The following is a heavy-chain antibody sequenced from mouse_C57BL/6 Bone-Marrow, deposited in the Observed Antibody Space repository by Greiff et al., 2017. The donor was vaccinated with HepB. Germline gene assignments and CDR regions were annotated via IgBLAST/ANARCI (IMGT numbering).Heavy chain of an antibody. CDR1: GYSITSGYY. CDR2: ISYDGSN. V-gene: IGHV3-6*01. D-gene: IGHD2-12*01. CDR3: ARDIVFDY. J-gene: IGHJ2*01. Sequence: EVKLQESGPGLVKPSQSLSLTCSVTGYSITSGYYWNWIRQFPGNKLEWMGYISYDGSNNYNPSLKNRISITRDTSKNQFFLKLNSVTTEDTATYYCARDIVFDYWGQGTTLTVSP.